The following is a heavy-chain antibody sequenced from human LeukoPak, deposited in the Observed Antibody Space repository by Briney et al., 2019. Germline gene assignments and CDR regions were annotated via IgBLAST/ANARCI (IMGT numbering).Heavy chain of an antibody. CDR3: ARWEGAY. J-gene: IGHJ4*02. Sequence: KPSETLSLTCAVYGGSFSGYYWSWIRQPPGKGLEWIGEINHSGSTNYNPSLKSRVTISVDTSKNQFSLKLSSVTAADTAVYYCARWEGAYWGQGTLVTVSS. CDR2: INHSGST. D-gene: IGHD1-26*01. CDR1: GGSFSGYY. V-gene: IGHV4-34*01.